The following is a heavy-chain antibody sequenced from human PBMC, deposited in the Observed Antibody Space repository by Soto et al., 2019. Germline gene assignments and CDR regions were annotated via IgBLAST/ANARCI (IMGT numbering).Heavy chain of an antibody. D-gene: IGHD3-22*01. Sequence: QVELVQSGAEVKKPGSSVKVSCQASEDTFRNYAISWVRQAPGQGLEWLGGIITIFGTANYAQKFQGRVTISADTSANTVYLELSSLISEDTAVYYCASTKYDSSAYYYWYLGLWGRGTLVTVSS. CDR1: EDTFRNYA. J-gene: IGHJ2*01. CDR2: IITIFGTA. V-gene: IGHV1-69*06. CDR3: ASTKYDSSAYYYWYLGL.